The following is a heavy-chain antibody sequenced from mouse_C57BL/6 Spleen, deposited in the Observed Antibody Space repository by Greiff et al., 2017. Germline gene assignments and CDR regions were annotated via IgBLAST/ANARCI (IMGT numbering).Heavy chain of an antibody. Sequence: EVKLVESEGGLVQPGSSMKLSCTASGFTFSDYYMAWVRQVPEKGLEWVANINYDGSSTYYLDSLKSRFIISRDNAKNILYLQMSSLKSEDTATYYCAREDYDYDGGAYFDYWGQGTTRTVSS. CDR2: INYDGSST. D-gene: IGHD2-4*01. V-gene: IGHV5-16*01. CDR1: GFTFSDYY. J-gene: IGHJ2*01. CDR3: AREDYDYDGGAYFDY.